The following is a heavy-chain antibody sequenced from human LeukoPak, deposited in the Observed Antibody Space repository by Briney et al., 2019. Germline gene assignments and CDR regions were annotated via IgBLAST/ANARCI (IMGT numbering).Heavy chain of an antibody. CDR3: ASGSHDAFDI. V-gene: IGHV4-39*01. CDR2: IYYSGST. CDR1: GGSISSSSYY. D-gene: IGHD1-26*01. Sequence: SETLSLTCTVSGGSISSSSYYWGWIRQPPGKGLEWIGSIYYSGSTYYNPSLKSRVTISVDTSKNQFSLKLSSVTAADTAVYYCASGSHDAFDIWGQGTMVTVSS. J-gene: IGHJ3*02.